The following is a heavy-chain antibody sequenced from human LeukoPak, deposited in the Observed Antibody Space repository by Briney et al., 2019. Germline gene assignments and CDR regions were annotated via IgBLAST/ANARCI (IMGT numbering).Heavy chain of an antibody. J-gene: IGHJ3*02. V-gene: IGHV4-4*07. CDR2: FYARGNT. CDR1: GGSMSNYY. D-gene: IGHD1-20*01. Sequence: PSETLSLTCNVSGGSMSNYYWSWIRQPAGKGLEWIGRFYARGNTNYNPSLKSRVTMSVDTSKNQLSLKLTSVTAADTAVYYCARELITKADAFDIWGQGTMVTVSS. CDR3: ARELITKADAFDI.